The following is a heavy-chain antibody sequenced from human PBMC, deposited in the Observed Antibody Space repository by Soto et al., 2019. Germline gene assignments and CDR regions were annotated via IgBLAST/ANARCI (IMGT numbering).Heavy chain of an antibody. CDR3: AHRSSISLFDY. V-gene: IGHV2-5*02. CDR2: IYWDVNK. Sequence: QITLKESGPPLVQPTQTLTLTCAFSGFSLSTTGVGVGWIRQPPGKALEWLVVIYWDVNKRYSPSLKTRLTITKDTSKNQVVLTMANMDPVDTATYYCAHRSSISLFDYWGQGALVTVSS. D-gene: IGHD3-3*02. J-gene: IGHJ4*02. CDR1: GFSLSTTGVG.